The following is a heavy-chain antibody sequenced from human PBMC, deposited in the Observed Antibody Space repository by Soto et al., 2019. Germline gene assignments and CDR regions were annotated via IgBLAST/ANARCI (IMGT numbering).Heavy chain of an antibody. CDR2: IHPGDSDT. V-gene: IGHV5-51*01. CDR3: ARHNRDCSTWFEGWYDP. Sequence: GESLKISCQGSGYSFTNYWVGWVRQIPGRGLEWMGIIHPGDSDTRYSPFFQGQVTISADKSISTAYLQWSSLKASDTAMYYCARHNRDCSTWFEGWYDPWGQGTLVTVSS. D-gene: IGHD6-13*01. CDR1: GYSFTNYW. J-gene: IGHJ5*02.